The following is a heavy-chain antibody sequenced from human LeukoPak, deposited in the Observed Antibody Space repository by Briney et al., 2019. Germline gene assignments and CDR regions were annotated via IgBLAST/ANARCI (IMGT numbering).Heavy chain of an antibody. J-gene: IGHJ6*03. D-gene: IGHD3-22*01. CDR3: AGGFDSSGYYYQPYYYYYMDV. CDR2: INPNSGGT. V-gene: IGHV1-2*02. CDR1: GYTFTGYY. Sequence: GASVKVSCKASGYTFTGYYMHWVRQAHGQGLEWMGWINPNSGGTNYAQKFQGRVTMTRDTSISTAYMELSRLRSDDTAVYYCAGGFDSSGYYYQPYYYYYMDVWGKGTTVTVSS.